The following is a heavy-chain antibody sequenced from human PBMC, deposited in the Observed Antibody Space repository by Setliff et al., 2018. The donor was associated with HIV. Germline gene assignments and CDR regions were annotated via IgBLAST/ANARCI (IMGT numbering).Heavy chain of an antibody. J-gene: IGHJ5*01. CDR2: IHFSGST. V-gene: IGHV4-39*01. D-gene: IGHD1-26*01. CDR1: GGSISSSTYY. Sequence: SETLSLTCTVSGGSISSSTYYWGWIRQPPGKGLEWIGNIHFSGSTYYNPSLKSRVTVSVDPSKNQFSLKLSSVTAAGTAVYYCARTTYSGSYFNDSWGQGTLVTVSS. CDR3: ARTTYSGSYFNDS.